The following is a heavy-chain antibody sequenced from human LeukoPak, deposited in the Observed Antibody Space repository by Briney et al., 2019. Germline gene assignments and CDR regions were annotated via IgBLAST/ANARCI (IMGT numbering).Heavy chain of an antibody. Sequence: HPGGSLRLSCAASGFSVSSNYMSLVRQAPGKGLEWVSVIYTGDRTDYADPVKGRFTVSRDNSKNTMYLQMNSLKTEDTALYYCVRQRDGYNSDPFDIWGQGTMVTVFS. V-gene: IGHV3-66*02. D-gene: IGHD5-24*01. CDR1: GFSVSSNY. J-gene: IGHJ3*02. CDR2: IYTGDRT. CDR3: VRQRDGYNSDPFDI.